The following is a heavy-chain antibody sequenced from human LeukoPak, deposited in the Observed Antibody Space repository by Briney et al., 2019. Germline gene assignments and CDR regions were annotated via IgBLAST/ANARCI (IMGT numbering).Heavy chain of an antibody. CDR1: GFTFSSYG. J-gene: IGHJ5*02. V-gene: IGHV3-33*01. Sequence: PGRSLRLSCAAPGFTFSSYGMHWVRQAPGKGLEWVADIWYDGSNTDDADSVKGRFTISRDNSKNTLYLQMNSLRAEDTAVYYCARESSWYYGSGSYYSNWFDPWGQGTLVTVSS. CDR2: IWYDGSNT. CDR3: ARESSWYYGSGSYYSNWFDP. D-gene: IGHD3-10*01.